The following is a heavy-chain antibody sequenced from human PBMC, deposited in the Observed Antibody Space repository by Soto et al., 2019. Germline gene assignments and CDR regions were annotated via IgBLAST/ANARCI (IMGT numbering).Heavy chain of an antibody. D-gene: IGHD5-12*01. Sequence: QVQLVQSGAEVKKPGASVKLSCKASGYTFITSYYTHWVRQAPGQGLEWMGIINPTGTMTKYSERFQGRLTMIRDTSTSTDYMELSTLTSEDTAVYFCARDTGYDHDAFAIWGQGTMVTDSS. CDR3: ARDTGYDHDAFAI. CDR2: INPTGTMT. V-gene: IGHV1-46*01. CDR1: GYTFITSYY. J-gene: IGHJ3*02.